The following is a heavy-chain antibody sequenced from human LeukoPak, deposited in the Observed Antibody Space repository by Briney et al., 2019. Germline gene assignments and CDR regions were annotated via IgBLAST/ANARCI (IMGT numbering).Heavy chain of an antibody. V-gene: IGHV1-8*01. CDR3: ARGQDIVVVPADRGYYNHFMDV. J-gene: IGHJ6*03. D-gene: IGHD2-2*01. CDR2: RNPHSGIT. CDR1: VDTLTRYA. Sequence: ASVRSSCEASVDTLTRYAIYRVRDAPGDRLEWMGWRNPHSGITESAQKFEGRVMQTRITSISTAYMELSSLRSEDTAVYYDARGQDIVVVPADRGYYNHFMDVWSKGTSVTISS.